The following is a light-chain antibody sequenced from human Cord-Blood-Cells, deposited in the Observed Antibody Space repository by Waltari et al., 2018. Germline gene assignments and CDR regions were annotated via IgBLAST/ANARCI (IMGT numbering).Light chain of an antibody. CDR3: QQYYSTPRT. CDR2: WAS. J-gene: IGKJ1*01. CDR1: QSVLYSSNNKNY. V-gene: IGKV4-1*01. Sequence: DIVLTQSPDALAVSLGERATIHCKSSQSVLYSSNNKNYLAWYQQKPGQPPMLLIYWASTRESGVPDRFSGSGSGTDFTLTISSLQAEDVAVYYCQQYYSTPRTFGQGTKVEIK.